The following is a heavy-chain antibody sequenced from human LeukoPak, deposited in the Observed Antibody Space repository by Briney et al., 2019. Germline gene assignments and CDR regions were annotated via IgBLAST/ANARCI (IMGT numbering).Heavy chain of an antibody. J-gene: IGHJ4*02. CDR1: GGTFSSYA. V-gene: IGHV1-69*13. Sequence: GASVKVSCKASGGTFSSYAIRWVRQAPGQGLEWMGGIIPIFGTANYAQKFQGRVTITADESTSTAYMELSSLRSEDTAVYYCAGQQSSGWINGDYWGQGTLVTVSS. CDR2: IIPIFGTA. D-gene: IGHD6-19*01. CDR3: AGQQSSGWINGDY.